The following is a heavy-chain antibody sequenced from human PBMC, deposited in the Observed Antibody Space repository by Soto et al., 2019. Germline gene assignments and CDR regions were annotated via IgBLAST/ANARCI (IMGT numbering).Heavy chain of an antibody. V-gene: IGHV1-2*02. CDR2: INPNSGGT. J-gene: IGHJ6*02. Sequence: GASVKVSCKASGYTFTGYYMHWVRQAPGQGLEWMGWINPNSGGTNYAQKFQGRVTMTRDTSISTAYMELSRLRSDDTAVYYCARSEDIYDYVWGSYRTKYGMDVWGQGTTVTVSS. CDR3: ARSEDIYDYVWGSYRTKYGMDV. D-gene: IGHD3-16*02. CDR1: GYTFTGYY.